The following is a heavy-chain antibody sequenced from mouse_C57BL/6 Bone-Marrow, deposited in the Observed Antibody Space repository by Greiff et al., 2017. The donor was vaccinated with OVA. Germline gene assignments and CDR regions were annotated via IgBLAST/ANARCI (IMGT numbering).Heavy chain of an antibody. CDR3: ARGGYGSRFAY. CDR2: ISDGGSYT. D-gene: IGHD1-1*01. J-gene: IGHJ3*01. CDR1: GFTFSSYA. V-gene: IGHV5-4*01. Sequence: EVQWVESGGGLVKPGGSLKLSCAASGFTFSSYAMSWVRQTPEKRLEWVATISDGGSYTYYPDNVKGRFTISRDNAKNNLYLQMSHLKSEDTAMYSCARGGYGSRFAYWGQGTLVTVSA.